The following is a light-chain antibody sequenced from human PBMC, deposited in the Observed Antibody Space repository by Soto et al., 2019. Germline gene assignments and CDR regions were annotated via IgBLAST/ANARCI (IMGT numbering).Light chain of an antibody. Sequence: DIQLTQSPPTLSASVGDRVTITCRASQSIRYYLAWYRQMPGKAPKLLIYGASSLQSGVPSRFSGSGSGTEFTLTISSLQPDDFATYFCQHHNSYYQTFGQGTKVDIK. J-gene: IGKJ1*01. V-gene: IGKV1-5*01. CDR2: GAS. CDR1: QSIRYY. CDR3: QHHNSYYQT.